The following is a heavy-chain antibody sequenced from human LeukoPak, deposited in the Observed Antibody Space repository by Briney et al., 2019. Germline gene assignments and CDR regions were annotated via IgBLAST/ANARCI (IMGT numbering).Heavy chain of an antibody. CDR3: ARRDDYGGKGFDH. J-gene: IGHJ4*02. V-gene: IGHV5-51*01. CDR1: GYSFTSYW. D-gene: IGHD4-23*01. CDR2: IYPGDSDT. Sequence: GESLKISCKGSGYSFTSYWIGWVRQMPGKGLEWMGIIYPGDSDTRYSPSFQGQVTISVDKSVNIAYLQWSSLKASGTAIYYCARRDDYGGKGFDHWGQGTLVTVSS.